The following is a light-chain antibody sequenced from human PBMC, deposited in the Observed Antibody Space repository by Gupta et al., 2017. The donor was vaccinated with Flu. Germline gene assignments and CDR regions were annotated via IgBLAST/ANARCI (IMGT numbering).Light chain of an antibody. CDR3: DEDDNAPRT. CDR1: QSGSYSSNNRNY. V-gene: IGKV4-1*01. J-gene: IGKJ1*01. Sequence: SLGERATINCKSSQSGSYSSNNRNYLAWYQQKPRQPPKLLIYCLSAREYGVPDRYSGSVSVRDFTLTIISLLAEDVALYYIDEDDNAPRTFGQGTKVEIK. CDR2: CLS.